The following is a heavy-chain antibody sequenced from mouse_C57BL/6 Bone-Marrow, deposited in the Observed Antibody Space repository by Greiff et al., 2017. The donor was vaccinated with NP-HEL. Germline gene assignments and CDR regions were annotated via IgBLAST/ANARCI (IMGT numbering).Heavy chain of an antibody. CDR3: AREGYGYYAMDY. CDR2: IDPSDSYT. CDR1: GYTFTSYW. Sequence: QVQLQQPGAELVMPGASVKLSCKASGYTFTSYWMHWVKQRPGQGLEWIGEIDPSDSYTNYNQKFKGKSTLTVDKSTSTAYMQLSILTSEDSAVYYCAREGYGYYAMDYWGQGTSVTVSS. V-gene: IGHV1-69*01. J-gene: IGHJ4*01. D-gene: IGHD3-2*02.